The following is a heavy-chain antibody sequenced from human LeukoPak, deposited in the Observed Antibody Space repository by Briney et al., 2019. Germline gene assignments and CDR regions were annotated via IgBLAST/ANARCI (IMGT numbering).Heavy chain of an antibody. CDR2: IVVGSGNT. V-gene: IGHV1-58*01. J-gene: IGHJ4*02. D-gene: IGHD3-22*01. Sequence: ASVTVSCKASGFTFTRSAVQWVRQARGQRLEWIGWIVVGSGNTNYAQKFQERGTITRDMSTSTAYMELSSLTSEDTAVYYCAAGPFYDDSGYLRFEYWGQGTLVTAPS. CDR3: AAGPFYDDSGYLRFEY. CDR1: GFTFTRSA.